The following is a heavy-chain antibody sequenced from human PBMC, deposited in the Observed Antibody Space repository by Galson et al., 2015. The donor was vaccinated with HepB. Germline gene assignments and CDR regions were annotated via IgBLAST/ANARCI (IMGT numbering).Heavy chain of an antibody. CDR2: ISYDGSNK. CDR3: ARDRITIMDV. J-gene: IGHJ6*02. CDR1: GFTFSSYA. V-gene: IGHV3-30*04. Sequence: SLRLSCAASGFTFSSYAMHWVRQAPGKGLEWVAVISYDGSNKYYADSVKGRFTISRDNSKNTLCLQMNSLRAEDTAVYYCARDRITIMDVWGQGTTVTVSS. D-gene: IGHD3-10*01.